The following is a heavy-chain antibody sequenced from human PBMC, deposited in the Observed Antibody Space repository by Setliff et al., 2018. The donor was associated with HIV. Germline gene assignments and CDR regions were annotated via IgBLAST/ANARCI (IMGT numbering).Heavy chain of an antibody. CDR1: GYTFTSSD. D-gene: IGHD6-19*01. CDR2: MNPNSGNT. Sequence: ASVKVSCKASGYTFTSSDINWVRQATGQGLEWMGWMNPNSGNTGYAQKFQGRVTMTRDTSIRTAYMELSSLRSEDTAVYYCARGAWYTSGWYFSRYLDVWGKGTTVTVSS. CDR3: ARGAWYTSGWYFSRYLDV. J-gene: IGHJ6*03. V-gene: IGHV1-8*02.